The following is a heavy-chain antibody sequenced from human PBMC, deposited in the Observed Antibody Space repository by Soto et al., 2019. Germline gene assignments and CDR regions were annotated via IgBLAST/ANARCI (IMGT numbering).Heavy chain of an antibody. V-gene: IGHV3-21*01. Sequence: EVQLVESGGGLVKPGESLRLSCAASGFTFRSYSMNWVRQAPGKGLEWVSSISDTSSSKYYADSIKGRFTISRDNAKNSLFLQMTSLRAEDTAVYFCARERGSWYYFDFWGQGTLVTVSS. CDR1: GFTFRSYS. CDR2: ISDTSSSK. CDR3: ARERGSWYYFDF. J-gene: IGHJ4*02. D-gene: IGHD6-19*01.